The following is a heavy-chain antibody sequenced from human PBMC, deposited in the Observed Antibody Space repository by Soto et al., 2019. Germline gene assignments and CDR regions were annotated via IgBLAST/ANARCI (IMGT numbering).Heavy chain of an antibody. CDR2: IYHSGST. D-gene: IGHD3-9*01. V-gene: IGHV4-4*02. CDR3: ARGGKHYDILTGYYNPPGFDY. J-gene: IGHJ4*02. CDR1: GGPISSSNW. Sequence: SETLSLTCAVSGGPISSSNWWSWVRQPPGKGLEWIGEIYHSGSTNYDPSLKSRVTISGDKSKNQFSLKLSSVTAADTAVYYCARGGKHYDILTGYYNPPGFDYWGQGTLVTVSS.